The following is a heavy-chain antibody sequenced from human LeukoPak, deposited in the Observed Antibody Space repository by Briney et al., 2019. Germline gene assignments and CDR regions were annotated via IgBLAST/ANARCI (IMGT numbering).Heavy chain of an antibody. CDR1: GGSISSGSYY. V-gene: IGHV4-61*02. D-gene: IGHD1-26*01. CDR3: AITGWEPRPFDY. J-gene: IGHJ4*02. CDR2: IYTSGST. Sequence: SETLSLTCTVSGGSISSGSYYWTWIRQPAGKGLEWIGRIYTSGSTNYNPSLKSRVTMSVDTSKNQFSLKLSSVTAADTAVYYCAITGWEPRPFDYWGQGTLVTVSS.